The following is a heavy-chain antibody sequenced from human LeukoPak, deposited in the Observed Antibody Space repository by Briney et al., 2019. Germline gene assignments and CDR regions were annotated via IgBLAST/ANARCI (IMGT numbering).Heavy chain of an antibody. CDR1: GFIFSTYS. Sequence: GGSLRLSCAASGFIFSTYSMIWVRQAPGKGLEWVSSVSGTSEYIYYADSVRGRFTISRDNAKNTVYLQMNSLRAEDTAVYYCARDGGYGDYSYYFDYWGQGTLVTVSS. CDR2: VSGTSEYI. CDR3: ARDGGYGDYSYYFDY. D-gene: IGHD4-17*01. V-gene: IGHV3-21*06. J-gene: IGHJ4*02.